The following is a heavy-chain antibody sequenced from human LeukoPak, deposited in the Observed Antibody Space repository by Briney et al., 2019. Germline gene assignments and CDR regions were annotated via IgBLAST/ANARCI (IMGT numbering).Heavy chain of an antibody. D-gene: IGHD3-10*01. CDR2: INHSGST. J-gene: IGHJ6*03. CDR1: GGSFSGYY. Sequence: SETLSPTCAVYGGSFSGYYWSWIRQPPGKGLEWIGEINHSGSTNYNPSLKSRVTISVDTSKNQFSLKLSSVTAADTAVYYCARAIYYGSGSYYRNYYYYYMDVWGKGTTVTISS. CDR3: ARAIYYGSGSYYRNYYYYYMDV. V-gene: IGHV4-34*01.